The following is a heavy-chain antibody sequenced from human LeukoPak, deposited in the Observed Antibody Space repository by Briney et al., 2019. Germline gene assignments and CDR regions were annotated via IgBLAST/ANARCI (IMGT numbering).Heavy chain of an antibody. J-gene: IGHJ4*02. Sequence: PGGSLRLSCAASEFTFSSYGMHWVRQAPGKGLEWVAFIRSDGGIKYYADSVKGRFTISRDNSKNTLYLQMNSLRAEDTAVYYCAKGGLYSSSWYGFGYFDYWGQGTLVTVSS. D-gene: IGHD6-13*01. CDR1: EFTFSSYG. CDR3: AKGGLYSSSWYGFGYFDY. CDR2: IRSDGGIK. V-gene: IGHV3-30*02.